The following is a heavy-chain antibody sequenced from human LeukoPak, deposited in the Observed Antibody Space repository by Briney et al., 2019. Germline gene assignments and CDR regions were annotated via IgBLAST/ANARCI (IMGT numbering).Heavy chain of an antibody. V-gene: IGHV3-7*01. D-gene: IGHD6-6*01. J-gene: IGHJ6*03. Sequence: GGSLRLSCAASGFTFSNYWMSWVRQAPGKGLEWVANINQDGSEKNYVDSVKGRFTISRDNAKNSLYLQMNSLRAEDTAVYYCARVSSSSYYYYYYMDVWGKGTTVTVSS. CDR2: INQDGSEK. CDR1: GFTFSNYW. CDR3: ARVSSSSYYYYYYMDV.